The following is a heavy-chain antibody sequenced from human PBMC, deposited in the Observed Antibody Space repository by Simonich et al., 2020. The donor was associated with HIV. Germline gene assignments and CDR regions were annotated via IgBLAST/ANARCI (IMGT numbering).Heavy chain of an antibody. J-gene: IGHJ3*02. CDR1: GYTFTDYY. D-gene: IGHD3-10*01. CDR2: INHNSGGK. CDR3: ATHGPGSYSSALDI. Sequence: QVQLVQSVAAVKKPGASVKVSCTASGYTFTDYYIHWVRQAPGQGLEYKGRINHNSGGKTDPQKFQGRVTLTRYTSISTAYMERSRLRSDDTAVYYCATHGPGSYSSALDIWGQGTMVTVSS. V-gene: IGHV1-2*06.